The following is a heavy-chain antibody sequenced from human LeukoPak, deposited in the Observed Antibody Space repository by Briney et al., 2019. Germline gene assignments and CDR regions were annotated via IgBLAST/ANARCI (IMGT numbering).Heavy chain of an antibody. CDR1: GYSFTTYW. Sequence: GESLKISCKGSGYSFTTYWSGWVRQMPGKCLEGMGIIYPGDSDTRYSPSFQGQVTISADKSISTAYLQWSSLKASDTAMYYCARQRRAHCSSTSCYTVAPRGFDPWGQGTLVTVSS. V-gene: IGHV5-51*01. CDR3: ARQRRAHCSSTSCYTVAPRGFDP. J-gene: IGHJ5*02. D-gene: IGHD2-2*02. CDR2: IYPGDSDT.